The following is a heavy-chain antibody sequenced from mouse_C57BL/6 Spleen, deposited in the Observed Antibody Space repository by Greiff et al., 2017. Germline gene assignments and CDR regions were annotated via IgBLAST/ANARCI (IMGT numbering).Heavy chain of an antibody. CDR3: ASEGDCDIPFAY. J-gene: IGHJ3*01. V-gene: IGHV2-6*01. CDR2: IWGVGST. Sequence: VKLVESGPGLVAPSQSLSITCTVSGFSLTSYGVDWVRQSPGKGLEWLGEIWGVGSTNYNSALKYRLCISKDNSKSQVFLKMNSLQTDDTAMYDCASEGDCDIPFAYWGQGTLVTVSA. CDR1: GFSLTSYG.